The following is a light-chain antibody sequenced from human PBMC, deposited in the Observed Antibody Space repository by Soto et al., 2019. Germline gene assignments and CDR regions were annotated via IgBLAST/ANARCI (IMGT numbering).Light chain of an antibody. J-gene: IGLJ2*01. CDR2: EVS. CDR3: CSYAGTYTLL. CDR1: SSDFAAYNY. V-gene: IGLV2-8*01. Sequence: QSALTQPPSASGSPGQSVTISCTGTSSDFAAYNYVSWYQQHPGKAPKLMIYEVSKRPSGVPDRFSGSKSGNTASLTISGLQAEDEADYYCCSYAGTYTLLFGGGTKVTVL.